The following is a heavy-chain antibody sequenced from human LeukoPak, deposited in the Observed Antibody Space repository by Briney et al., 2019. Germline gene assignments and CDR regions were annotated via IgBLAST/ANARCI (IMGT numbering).Heavy chain of an antibody. CDR3: ARLHDYGDYGVDY. J-gene: IGHJ4*02. V-gene: IGHV4-59*08. CDR1: GGSISSYY. CDR2: IYYSGST. Sequence: PSETLSLTCTVSGGSISSYYWSWIRQPPGEGLEWIGYIYYSGSTNYNPSLKSRVTISVDTSKNQFSLKLSSVTAADTAVYYCARLHDYGDYGVDYWGQGTLVTVSS. D-gene: IGHD4-17*01.